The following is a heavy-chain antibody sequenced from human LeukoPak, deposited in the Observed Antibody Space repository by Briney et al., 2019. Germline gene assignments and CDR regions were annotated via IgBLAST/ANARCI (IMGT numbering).Heavy chain of an antibody. D-gene: IGHD6-19*01. Sequence: PGGSLRLSCAASGFTFSSYSMNWVRQAPGKGLEWVSSISSSSSYIYYADSVKGRFTISKDNAKNSLYLQMNSLRAEDTAVYYCAKGGYSSGWRNYFDYWGLGTLVTVSS. J-gene: IGHJ4*02. V-gene: IGHV3-21*04. CDR3: AKGGYSSGWRNYFDY. CDR2: ISSSSSYI. CDR1: GFTFSSYS.